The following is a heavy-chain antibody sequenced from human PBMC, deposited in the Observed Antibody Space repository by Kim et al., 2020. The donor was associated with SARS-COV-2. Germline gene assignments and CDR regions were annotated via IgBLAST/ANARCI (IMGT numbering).Heavy chain of an antibody. CDR2: IHYSGGT. V-gene: IGHV4-59*08. CDR1: GGAISPYY. D-gene: IGHD1-1*01. CDR3: AKHSNNWLYSMDV. Sequence: SETLSLTCTVSGGAISPYYWSWFRQPPGKGLEWIGQIHYSGGTSYNPFLKSRVIISVDTSKNQFSLKLISVTAADTAVYSCAKHSNNWLYSMDVWGQGTTVTVSS. J-gene: IGHJ6*02.